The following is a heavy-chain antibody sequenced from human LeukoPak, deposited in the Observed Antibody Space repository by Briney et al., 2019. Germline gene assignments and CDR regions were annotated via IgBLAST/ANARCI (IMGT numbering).Heavy chain of an antibody. J-gene: IGHJ4*02. V-gene: IGHV4-30-4*01. CDR1: GGSISSGDYY. Sequence: SETLSLTCTVSGGSISSGDYYWSWIRQPPGKGLEWIGYIYYSGSTYYSPSLKSRVTISVDTSKNQFSLKLSSVTAADTAVYYCARDFYDSSGSIQGPNYWGQGTLVTVSS. D-gene: IGHD3-22*01. CDR2: IYYSGST. CDR3: ARDFYDSSGSIQGPNY.